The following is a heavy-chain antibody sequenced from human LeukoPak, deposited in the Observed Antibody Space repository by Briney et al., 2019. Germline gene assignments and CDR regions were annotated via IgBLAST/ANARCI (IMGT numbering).Heavy chain of an antibody. J-gene: IGHJ3*02. CDR1: GGSFSSYS. CDR2: ISSSGST. V-gene: IGHV4-59*08. Sequence: PSETLSLSCIASGGSFSSYSWSWIRQPPGEGLEWIGDISSSGSTTYNPSLKSRVTISVDTSKSTSSLKMTSVTAADTAVYYCARQGAGGRAFDIWGQGTMVTVSS. D-gene: IGHD1-26*01. CDR3: ARQGAGGRAFDI.